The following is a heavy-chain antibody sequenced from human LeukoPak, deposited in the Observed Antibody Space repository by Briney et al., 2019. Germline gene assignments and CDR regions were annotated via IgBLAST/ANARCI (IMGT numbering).Heavy chain of an antibody. CDR3: ASDKKAYYYDSSGYHADYFDY. D-gene: IGHD3-22*01. CDR2: INPNSGGT. CDR1: GYTFTGYY. V-gene: IGHV1-2*02. Sequence: ASVKVSCKASGYTFTGYYMHWVRQAPGQGLEWMGWINPNSGGTNYAQKFQGRVTMTRDTSISTAYMELSRLRSDDTAVYYCASDKKAYYYDSSGYHADYFDYWGQGTLVTVSS. J-gene: IGHJ4*02.